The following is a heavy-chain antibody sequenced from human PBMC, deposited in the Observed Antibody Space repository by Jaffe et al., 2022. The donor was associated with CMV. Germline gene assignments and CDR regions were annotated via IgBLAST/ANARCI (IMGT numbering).Heavy chain of an antibody. CDR1: GYTFTSYD. V-gene: IGHV1-8*01. CDR3: ARGQPSLSGYDFWSGYWGNTKEYYYYGMDV. CDR2: MNPNSGNT. Sequence: QVQLVQSGAEVKKPGASVKVSCKASGYTFTSYDINWVRQATGQGLEWMGWMNPNSGNTGYAQKFQGRVTMTRNTSISTAYMELSSLRSEDTAVYYCARGQPSLSGYDFWSGYWGNTKEYYYYGMDVWGQGTTVTVSS. D-gene: IGHD3-3*01. J-gene: IGHJ6*02.